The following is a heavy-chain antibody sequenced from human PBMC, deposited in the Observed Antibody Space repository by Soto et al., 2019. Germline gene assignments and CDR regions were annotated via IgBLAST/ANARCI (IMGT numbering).Heavy chain of an antibody. CDR1: GFSLSTDGVG. D-gene: IGHD3-10*01. Sequence: QITLKESGPTLVKPTQTLTLTCTVSGFSLSTDGVGVGWIRQPPGKALEWLALIYWDDDNRYRPSLRSSLTITKDTSKNQVVLTVTNMDPMDTATYFCARRDYYASWSLTCDYWGPGTLVTVSS. CDR2: IYWDDDN. J-gene: IGHJ4*02. V-gene: IGHV2-5*02. CDR3: ARRDYYASWSLTCDY.